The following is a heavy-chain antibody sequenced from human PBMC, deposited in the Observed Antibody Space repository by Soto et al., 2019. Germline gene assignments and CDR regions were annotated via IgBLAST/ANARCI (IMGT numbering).Heavy chain of an antibody. CDR2: ISSNGGST. CDR1: GFTFSSYA. Sequence: GGALRLSCSASGFTFSSYAMHWVRQAPWKGLEYVSAISSNGGSTYYADSVKGRFTISRDNSKNTLYLQMSSLRAEDTAVYYCVKDYVGSWLSTFDYWGQGTLVTVSS. D-gene: IGHD6-13*01. V-gene: IGHV3-64D*08. J-gene: IGHJ4*02. CDR3: VKDYVGSWLSTFDY.